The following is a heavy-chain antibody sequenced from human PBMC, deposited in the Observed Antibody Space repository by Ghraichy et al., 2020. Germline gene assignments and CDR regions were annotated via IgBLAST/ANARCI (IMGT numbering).Heavy chain of an antibody. D-gene: IGHD3-10*01. Sequence: GGSLRLSCAASGFTFSSYAMHWVRQAPGKGLEWVAVISYDGSNKYYADSVKGRFTISRDNSKNTLYLQMNSLRAEDTAVYYCARVPFTMVRGVIINNYYYYMDVWGKGTTVTVSS. CDR2: ISYDGSNK. CDR1: GFTFSSYA. V-gene: IGHV3-30*04. CDR3: ARVPFTMVRGVIINNYYYYMDV. J-gene: IGHJ6*03.